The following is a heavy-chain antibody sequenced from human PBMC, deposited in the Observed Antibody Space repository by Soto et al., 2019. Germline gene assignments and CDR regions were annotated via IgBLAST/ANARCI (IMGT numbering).Heavy chain of an antibody. V-gene: IGHV1-2*02. CDR1: GYTFTDYY. CDR2: INPNSGGT. J-gene: IGHJ4*02. CDR3: ASLYSTFFDY. Sequence: GASVKVSCKASGYTFTDYYIHWVRQAPGQGLEWMGWINPNSGGTNYAQNFQGRVTMTRDTSISTAYMELSRLRSDDTAMYYCASLYSTFFDYWGQGTLVTVSS. D-gene: IGHD6-13*01.